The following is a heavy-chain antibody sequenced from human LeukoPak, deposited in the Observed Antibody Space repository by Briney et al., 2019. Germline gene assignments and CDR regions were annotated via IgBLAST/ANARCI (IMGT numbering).Heavy chain of an antibody. D-gene: IGHD2-8*01. CDR3: ARGCCTTPPCPLYY. Sequence: GASVKVSCKASGYTFTGYNMHWVRQAPGQGLEWMGWINPNSGGTNYAQKFQARVTMTRDTSISTAYMELSSLGSDDTALYYCARGCCTTPPCPLYYLGRGFLVTVS. V-gene: IGHV1-2*02. CDR1: GYTFTGYN. CDR2: INPNSGGT. J-gene: IGHJ4*02.